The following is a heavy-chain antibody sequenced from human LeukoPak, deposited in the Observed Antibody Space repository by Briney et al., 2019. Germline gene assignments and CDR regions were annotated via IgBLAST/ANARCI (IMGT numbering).Heavy chain of an antibody. CDR3: ARGGVAAAIFFAVDYYYMDV. J-gene: IGHJ6*03. Sequence: GRSLRLSCAASGFTFSSYWMSWVRQAPGKGLEWVANIKQDGSEKYYMDSVKGRFTISRDNAKNSLYLQMNSLRAEDTAVYYCARGGVAAAIFFAVDYYYMDVWGKGTTVTVSS. CDR1: GFTFSSYW. D-gene: IGHD6-13*01. V-gene: IGHV3-7*01. CDR2: IKQDGSEK.